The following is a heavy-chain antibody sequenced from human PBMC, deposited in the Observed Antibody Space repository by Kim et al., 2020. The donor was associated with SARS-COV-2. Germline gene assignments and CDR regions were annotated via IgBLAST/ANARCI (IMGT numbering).Heavy chain of an antibody. Sequence: NHHPPLRSRVTISVDTSKTQFSLKLSSVTAADTAVYYCAGTARGANFDYWGRGALVTVSS. V-gene: IGHV4-4*09. D-gene: IGHD1-26*01. J-gene: IGHJ4*02. CDR3: AGTARGANFDY.